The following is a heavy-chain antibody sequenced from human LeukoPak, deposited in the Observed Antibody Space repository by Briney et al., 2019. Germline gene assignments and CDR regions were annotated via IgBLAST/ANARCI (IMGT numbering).Heavy chain of an antibody. J-gene: IGHJ4*02. D-gene: IGHD3-22*01. CDR2: IYPGDSDT. CDR1: GYSFTSYW. V-gene: IGHV5-51*01. CDR3: ATGTVYYYDSSGYYNDY. Sequence: GESLKISCKGSGYSFTSYWIGWVRQMPGKGLEWMGIIYPGDSDTRYSPSFQGQVTISADKSISTAYLQWSSLKASDTAMYYCATGTVYYYDSSGYYNDYWGQGTLVTVSS.